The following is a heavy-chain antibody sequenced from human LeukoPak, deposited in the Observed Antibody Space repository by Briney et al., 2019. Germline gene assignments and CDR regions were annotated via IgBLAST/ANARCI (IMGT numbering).Heavy chain of an antibody. V-gene: IGHV1-18*01. D-gene: IGHD2-15*01. J-gene: IGHJ6*03. Sequence: ASVKVSCKASGYTFTSYGISWVRQAPGQGLEWMGWISAYNGNTNYAQKLQGRVTMTTDTSTSTAYMELRSLRSDDTAVYYCARANPGNLMYSGGSCYGRLFCYYYYYMDVWGKGTTVTISS. CDR2: ISAYNGNT. CDR3: ARANPGNLMYSGGSCYGRLFCYYYYYMDV. CDR1: GYTFTSYG.